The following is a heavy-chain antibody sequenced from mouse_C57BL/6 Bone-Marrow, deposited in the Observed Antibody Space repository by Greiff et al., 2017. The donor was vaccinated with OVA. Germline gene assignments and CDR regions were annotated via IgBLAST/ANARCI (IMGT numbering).Heavy chain of an antibody. J-gene: IGHJ4*01. D-gene: IGHD1-3*01. V-gene: IGHV7-1*01. CDR2: SRNKANDYTT. CDR3: ARDGDYNGAMDY. Sequence: EVKLMESGGGLVQSGRSLRLSCATSGFTFSDFYMEWVRQAPGKGLEWIAASRNKANDYTTEYSASVKGRFIVSRDTSQSILYLQMNALRAEDTAIYYCARDGDYNGAMDYWGQGTSVTVSS. CDR1: GFTFSDFY.